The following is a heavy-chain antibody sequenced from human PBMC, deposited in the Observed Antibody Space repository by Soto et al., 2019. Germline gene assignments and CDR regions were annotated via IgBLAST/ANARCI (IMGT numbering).Heavy chain of an antibody. CDR2: ISAYNGNT. D-gene: IGHD3-10*01. J-gene: IGHJ6*02. CDR3: ARSDGSGSYYTGAHYYGMDV. V-gene: IGHV1-18*01. CDR1: GYTFTSYG. Sequence: QVQLVQSGAEVKKPGASVKVSCKASGYTFTSYGISWVRQAPGQGLEWMGWISAYNGNTNYAQKLQGRVTMTTDTSTSTAYMELRSLRSDVTAVYYCARSDGSGSYYTGAHYYGMDVWGQGTTVTVSS.